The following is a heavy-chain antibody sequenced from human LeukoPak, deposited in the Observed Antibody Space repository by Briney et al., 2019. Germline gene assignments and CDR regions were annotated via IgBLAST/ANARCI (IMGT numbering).Heavy chain of an antibody. D-gene: IGHD6-13*01. Sequence: ASVTVSCKASGYTFTSYDINWVRQAPGQGLEWMGWMNPNSGNTGYAQKFQGRVTMTRNTSISTAYMELSSLRSEDTAVYYCARPGVAADGDIAFDIWGQGTMVTVSS. CDR1: GYTFTSYD. J-gene: IGHJ3*02. CDR3: ARPGVAADGDIAFDI. CDR2: MNPNSGNT. V-gene: IGHV1-8*01.